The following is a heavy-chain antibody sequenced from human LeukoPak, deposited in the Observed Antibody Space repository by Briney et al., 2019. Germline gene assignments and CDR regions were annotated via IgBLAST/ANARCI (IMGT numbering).Heavy chain of an antibody. V-gene: IGHV3-30*02. Sequence: GGSLRLSCAASGFTFSSYGLHWVRQAPGKGLEWVAIIRDGGSERYYADFVKGRFTVSRDNSKNTLYLQMDSLRTEDSAVYYCAKVPHSWGLFDSWGQGTLVTVSS. CDR1: GFTFSSYG. CDR2: IRDGGSER. D-gene: IGHD7-27*01. J-gene: IGHJ4*02. CDR3: AKVPHSWGLFDS.